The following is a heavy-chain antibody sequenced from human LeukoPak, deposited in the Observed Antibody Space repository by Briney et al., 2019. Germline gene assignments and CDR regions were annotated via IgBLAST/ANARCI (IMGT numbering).Heavy chain of an antibody. Sequence: GGSLRLSCAVSGFNVRSNYMTWVRQAPGKGLEWVSVLHSGGDTYYADSVRGRFTISRDNSENMLFLQMNGLKADDSAIYYCARGKVYYYYDYWGQGTLVTVSS. CDR1: GFNVRSNY. V-gene: IGHV3-53*01. CDR2: LHSGGDT. D-gene: IGHD5/OR15-5a*01. J-gene: IGHJ4*02. CDR3: ARGKVYYYYDY.